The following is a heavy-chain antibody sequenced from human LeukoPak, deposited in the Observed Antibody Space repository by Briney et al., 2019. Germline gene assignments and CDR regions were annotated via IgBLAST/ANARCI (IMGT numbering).Heavy chain of an antibody. CDR3: ATDLLDY. CDR2: ISPSSGRA. CDR1: GNTFSDYY. V-gene: IGHV1-2*02. Sequence: ASVKVSCKASGNTFSDYYIHWVRQAPGQGLEWMGWISPSSGRANFAQKFQGRVTMTRDTSISTAYMELASLTSDDTAVYYCATDLLDYWGQGTLVTVSS. J-gene: IGHJ4*02.